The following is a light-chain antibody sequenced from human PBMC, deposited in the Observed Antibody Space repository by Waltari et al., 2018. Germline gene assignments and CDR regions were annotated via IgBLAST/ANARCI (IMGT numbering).Light chain of an antibody. CDR1: GSHLGNNF. CDR3: GTWDSSLSVV. Sequence: QSVLTQPPSVSAAAGPKVTISCPGSGSHLGNNFVSWYQQLPGTATKLLIFDNNKRPSGIPDRFSGSKSGSSATLGIAGLQTGDEAEYYCGTWDSSLSVVFGGGTKLTVL. CDR2: DNN. J-gene: IGLJ2*01. V-gene: IGLV1-51*01.